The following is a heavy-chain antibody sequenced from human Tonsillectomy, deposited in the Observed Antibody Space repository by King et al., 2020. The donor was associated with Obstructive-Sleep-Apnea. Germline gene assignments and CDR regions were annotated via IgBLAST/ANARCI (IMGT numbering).Heavy chain of an antibody. Sequence: VQLVESGGGLVKPGGSLRLSCAASGFTFSNAWMSWVRQAPGKGLEWVGRIKSKTDGGTTDYAAPVKGRFTISRDDSKNTLYLQMNSLKTEDTAVYYCTTAPVRQLLIGQIDYWGQGTLVTVSS. J-gene: IGHJ4*02. CDR1: GFTFSNAW. CDR3: TTAPVRQLLIGQIDY. V-gene: IGHV3-15*01. CDR2: IKSKTDGGTT. D-gene: IGHD2-2*01.